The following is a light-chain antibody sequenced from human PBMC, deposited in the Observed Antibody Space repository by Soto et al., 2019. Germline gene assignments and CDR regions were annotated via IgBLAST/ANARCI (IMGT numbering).Light chain of an antibody. J-gene: IGKJ1*01. Sequence: EIVLTQSPGTLSLSAGERATLSCRASQSVSSNYLAWYQQKPGQAPSLLIYGASRRATGIPDRFSGSGSGIDFTLTISRLEPEDFAVYYCQQYGSSPPEKTFGRRTKVEIK. CDR2: GAS. CDR1: QSVSSNY. CDR3: QQYGSSPPEKT. V-gene: IGKV3-20*01.